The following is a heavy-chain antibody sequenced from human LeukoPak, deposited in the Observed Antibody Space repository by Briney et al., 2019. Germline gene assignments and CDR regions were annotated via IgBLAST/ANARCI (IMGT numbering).Heavy chain of an antibody. CDR2: IRYDGSYK. D-gene: IGHD3/OR15-3a*01. CDR3: AKDREGLDIYYYMDV. J-gene: IGHJ6*03. CDR1: GFTFSNYG. V-gene: IGHV3-30*02. Sequence: PGGSLRLSCVASGFTFSNYGMRWVRQAPGKGLEWVAFIRYDGSYKYYADSVKGRFTISRDNSKNTLYLQMNSLRAEDTALFYCAKDREGLDIYYYMDVWGKGSTVTVSS.